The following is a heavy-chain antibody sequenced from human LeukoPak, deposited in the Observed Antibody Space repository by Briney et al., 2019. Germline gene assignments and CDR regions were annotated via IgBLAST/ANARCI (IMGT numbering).Heavy chain of an antibody. D-gene: IGHD3-10*01. V-gene: IGHV3-21*01. CDR1: GFTFSTYN. J-gene: IGHJ4*02. Sequence: GGSLTLSCAASGFTFSTYNMNWVRQAPGKGLEWVSSITSSSSYIYYEDSVEGRFTISRDNAKNSLYLQMNSLRAEDTAVYYCARSPNYKGYFDYWGQGTLVTVSS. CDR3: ARSPNYKGYFDY. CDR2: ITSSSSYI.